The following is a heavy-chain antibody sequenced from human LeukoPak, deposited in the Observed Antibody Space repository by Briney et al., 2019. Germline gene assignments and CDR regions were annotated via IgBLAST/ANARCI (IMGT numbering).Heavy chain of an antibody. Sequence: ASVQVSCKASGYTFTSYYMHWVRQAPGQGLEWMGIINPSGGSTSCAQKFQGRVTMTRDTSTSTVYMELSSLRSEDTAVYYCAREPATTVVTEYYFDYWGQGTLVTVSS. V-gene: IGHV1-46*01. CDR2: INPSGGST. CDR1: GYTFTSYY. CDR3: AREPATTVVTEYYFDY. J-gene: IGHJ4*02. D-gene: IGHD4-23*01.